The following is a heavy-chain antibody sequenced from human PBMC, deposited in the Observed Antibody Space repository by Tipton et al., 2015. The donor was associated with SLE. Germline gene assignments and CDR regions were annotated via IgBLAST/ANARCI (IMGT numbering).Heavy chain of an antibody. CDR3: ARGDCSGGSCPGSFDY. CDR1: GGSISSYY. D-gene: IGHD2-15*01. CDR2: IYYSGST. Sequence: PGLVKPSETLSLTCTVSGGSISSYYWSWIRQPPGKGLEWIGYIYYSGSTNYNPSLKSRVTISVDTSKNQFSLKLSSVTAADTAVYYCARGDCSGGSCPGSFDYWGQGTLVTVSS. J-gene: IGHJ4*02. V-gene: IGHV4-59*01.